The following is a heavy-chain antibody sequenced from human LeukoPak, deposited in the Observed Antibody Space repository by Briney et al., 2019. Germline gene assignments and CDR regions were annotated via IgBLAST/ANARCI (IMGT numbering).Heavy chain of an antibody. J-gene: IGHJ6*03. CDR3: TSRGPTIVVVVAATKGNYYYMDV. CDR1: GFTFSSYD. Sequence: GGSLRLSCAASGFTFSSYDMSWVRQASGKGLEWVGRIRSKANSYATAYAASVKGRFTISRDDSKNTAYLQMNSLKTEDTAVYYCTSRGPTIVVVVAATKGNYYYMDVWGKGTTVTVSS. V-gene: IGHV3-73*01. CDR2: IRSKANSYAT. D-gene: IGHD2-15*01.